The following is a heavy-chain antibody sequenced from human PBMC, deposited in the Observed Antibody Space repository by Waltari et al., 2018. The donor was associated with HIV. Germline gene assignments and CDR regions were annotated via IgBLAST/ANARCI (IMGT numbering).Heavy chain of an antibody. CDR2: ICYTGST. CDR1: GGSISTYY. D-gene: IGHD6-19*01. J-gene: IGHJ4*02. Sequence: QVQLQESGPGLVKPSETLSLICTVSGGSISTYYWGWIRQPPGKGLDWIGYICYTGSTDYNPSLKSRVTISVDTSKNQFSLKLTSVTAADTAQYYCARYSSAWTGFDYWGQGTLVTVSS. V-gene: IGHV4-59*01. CDR3: ARYSSAWTGFDY.